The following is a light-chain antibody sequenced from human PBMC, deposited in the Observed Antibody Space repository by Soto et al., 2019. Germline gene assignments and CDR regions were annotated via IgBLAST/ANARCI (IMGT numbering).Light chain of an antibody. CDR3: QHYNAHPYS. CDR2: GAS. J-gene: IGKJ2*03. V-gene: IGKV1-5*03. CDR1: QSSHSW. Sequence: DFQMTQSPSTLSASVGHRVTITCRASQSSHSWLAWYQQKPGRTPELLIYGASTLAAGVPSRFSGRGSGTDFTLSITSVQPDDFATYHCQHYNAHPYSFGQGTKLEI.